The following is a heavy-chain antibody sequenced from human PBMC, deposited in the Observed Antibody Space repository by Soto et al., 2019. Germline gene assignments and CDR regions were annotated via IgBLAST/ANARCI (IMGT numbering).Heavy chain of an antibody. Sequence: QVQLVESGGGVVQPGRFLRLSCAASGFTFSSYGMHWVRQAPGKGLEWVAVISYDGSNKYYADSVKGRFTISRDNSKNTLYLQMNSLRAEDTAVYYCAKDVRMTTVTSYYYYGMDVWGQGTTVTVSS. CDR2: ISYDGSNK. J-gene: IGHJ6*02. V-gene: IGHV3-30*18. CDR3: AKDVRMTTVTSYYYYGMDV. D-gene: IGHD4-4*01. CDR1: GFTFSSYG.